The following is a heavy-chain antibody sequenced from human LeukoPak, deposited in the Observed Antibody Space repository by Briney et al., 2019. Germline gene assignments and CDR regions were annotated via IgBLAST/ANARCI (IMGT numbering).Heavy chain of an antibody. CDR2: ISSSSHTI. D-gene: IGHD3-22*01. CDR1: GFSISPYS. CDR3: AKDPAPGIAVVSPVDY. Sequence: GSLRLSCAASGFSISPYSMNWVRQAPGKGLEWVSYISSSSHTIFYADSVKGRFTISRDNSKNTLSLQMNSLRAEDTAVYYCAKDPAPGIAVVSPVDYWGQGTLVTVSS. V-gene: IGHV3-48*01. J-gene: IGHJ4*02.